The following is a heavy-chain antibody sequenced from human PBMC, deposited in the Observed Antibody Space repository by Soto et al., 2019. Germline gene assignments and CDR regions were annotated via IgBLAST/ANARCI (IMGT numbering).Heavy chain of an antibody. CDR1: GGSVSSGIYY. CDR2: IYYSGST. CDR3: VRDYLLTGFDT. D-gene: IGHD3-9*01. V-gene: IGHV4-61*01. Sequence: PXETLSLTCTVSGGSVSSGIYYWSWIRQPPGKGLELIGYIYYSGSTNYNPSLKSRVGMSIDTSKNQFSLELKSVTAADTATYYCVRDYLLTGFDTWGQGTLVTVSS. J-gene: IGHJ5*02.